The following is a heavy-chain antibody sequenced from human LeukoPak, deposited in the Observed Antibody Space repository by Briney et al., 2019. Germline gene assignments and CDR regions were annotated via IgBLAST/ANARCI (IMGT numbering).Heavy chain of an antibody. D-gene: IGHD2-15*01. Sequence: GASVKVSCKPSGYTLTDCYIHWLRRAPGQGLEWMGWINPNSGGTSFALNFQGRVTLTRDTSISTVYMELSRLRSDDTAVYYCARDLSGGALGAFDIWGQGTMVTVSS. CDR3: ARDLSGGALGAFDI. V-gene: IGHV1-2*02. J-gene: IGHJ3*02. CDR2: INPNSGGT. CDR1: GYTLTDCY.